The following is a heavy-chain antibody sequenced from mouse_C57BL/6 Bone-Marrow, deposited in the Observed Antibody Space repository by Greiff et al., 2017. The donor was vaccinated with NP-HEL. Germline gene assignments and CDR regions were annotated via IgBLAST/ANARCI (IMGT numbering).Heavy chain of an antibody. V-gene: IGHV1-4*01. CDR3: ATYYDYTARVAY. CDR2: INPSSGYT. CDR1: GYTFTSYT. Sequence: VQLQQSGAELARPGASVKMSCKASGYTFTSYTMHWVKQRPGQGLEWIGYINPSSGYTKYNQKFKDKATLTADKSSSTAYMQLSSLTSEDSAVYNCATYYDYTARVAYWGEGTLGTVSA. D-gene: IGHD2-4*01. J-gene: IGHJ3*01.